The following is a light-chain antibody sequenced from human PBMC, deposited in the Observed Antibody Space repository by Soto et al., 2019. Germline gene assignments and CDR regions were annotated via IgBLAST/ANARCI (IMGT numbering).Light chain of an antibody. V-gene: IGKV1-5*03. J-gene: IGKJ4*01. CDR2: KAS. Sequence: DIPMTQSPSTLSESVGDRVTITCRASQSISSWLAWYQQKPGKAPKLLIYKASSLESGVPSRFSGSGSGTEFTLTISSLQPDDFATYYCQQYNSYSLTFGGGTKVEIK. CDR1: QSISSW. CDR3: QQYNSYSLT.